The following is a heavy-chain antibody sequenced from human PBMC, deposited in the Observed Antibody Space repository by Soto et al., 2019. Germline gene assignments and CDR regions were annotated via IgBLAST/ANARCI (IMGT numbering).Heavy chain of an antibody. CDR1: GFTFSSYG. D-gene: IGHD3-10*01. Sequence: GGSLRLSCAASGFTFSSYGMHWVRQAPGKGLEWVAVISYDGSNKYYADSVKGRFTISRDNSKNTLYLQMNSLRAEDTAVYYCAKPYYYGSGSYNRFDYWGQGTLVTVSS. V-gene: IGHV3-30*18. CDR2: ISYDGSNK. J-gene: IGHJ4*02. CDR3: AKPYYYGSGSYNRFDY.